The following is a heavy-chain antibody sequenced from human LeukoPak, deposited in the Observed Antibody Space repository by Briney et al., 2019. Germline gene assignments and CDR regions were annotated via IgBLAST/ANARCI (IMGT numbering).Heavy chain of an antibody. V-gene: IGHV3-23*01. D-gene: IGHD5-18*01. CDR3: VNGYTYGQN. Sequence: PGGSLRLSCAASGFTFSSYAINWDRQAPGKGLEWVSTISGSGGNTYYADSVKGRFTISRDNSKNTLYLHMNSLRAEDTAVYYCVNGYTYGQNWGQGTLVTVSS. CDR2: ISGSGGNT. J-gene: IGHJ4*02. CDR1: GFTFSSYA.